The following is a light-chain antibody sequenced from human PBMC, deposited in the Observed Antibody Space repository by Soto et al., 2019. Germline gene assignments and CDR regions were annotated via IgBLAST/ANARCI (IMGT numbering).Light chain of an antibody. V-gene: IGKV3-20*01. CDR3: QQSGSSPT. CDR2: GAS. Sequence: ETVLTQSPGTLSLSPGERATLSCRASQSVSSSFLAWYQQKPGQPHRLIIYGASSRATGVPDRFSGSGSGTDFTITISRLEPEDLAVYYCQQSGSSPTFGQGTKVEIK. CDR1: QSVSSSF. J-gene: IGKJ1*01.